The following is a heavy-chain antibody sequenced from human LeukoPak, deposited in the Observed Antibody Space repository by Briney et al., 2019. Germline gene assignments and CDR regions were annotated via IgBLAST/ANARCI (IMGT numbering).Heavy chain of an antibody. CDR1: GDSVSSNSVT. V-gene: IGHV6-1*01. CDR2: TYYRSKWYN. CDR3: ARTQGYSGYEFHL. D-gene: IGHD5-12*01. Sequence: SQTLSLTCAISGDSVSSNSVTWNWIRQSPSGGLEWLGRTYYRSKWYNDYAVSVKSRIIINPDTSKNQFSLQLNSVTPEDTAVYYCARTQGYSGYEFHLWGRGTLVTVSS. J-gene: IGHJ2*01.